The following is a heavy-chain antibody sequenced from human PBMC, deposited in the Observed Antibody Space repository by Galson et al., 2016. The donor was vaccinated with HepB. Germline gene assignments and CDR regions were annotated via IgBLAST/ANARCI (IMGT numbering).Heavy chain of an antibody. CDR3: ARGKNSLA. J-gene: IGHJ5*02. CDR1: GFTFSDYY. V-gene: IGHV3-11*06. CDR2: IMSRSDYT. D-gene: IGHD2/OR15-2a*01. Sequence: SLRLSCAASGFTFSDYYMSWFRQAPGKGLEWVSYIMSRSDYTYYADSVKGRFTLSRDNARNSLYLQMSSLRAEDTAVYYLARGKNSLAWGQGTLVTVSS.